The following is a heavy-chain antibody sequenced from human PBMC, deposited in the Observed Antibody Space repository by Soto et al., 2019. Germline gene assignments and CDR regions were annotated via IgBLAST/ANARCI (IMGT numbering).Heavy chain of an antibody. J-gene: IGHJ4*02. D-gene: IGHD6-6*01. CDR3: AAVEYSYESRFDY. CDR2: IVVGSGNT. Sequence: SVKVSCKASGFTFTSSAMQWVRQARGQRLEWIGWIVVGSGNTNYAQKFQERVTITRDMSTSTAYVELSSLRSEDTAVYYCAAVEYSYESRFDYWGQGTLVTVSS. CDR1: GFTFTSSA. V-gene: IGHV1-58*02.